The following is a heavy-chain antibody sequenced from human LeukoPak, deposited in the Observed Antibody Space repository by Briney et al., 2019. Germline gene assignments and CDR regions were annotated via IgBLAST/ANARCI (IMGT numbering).Heavy chain of an antibody. Sequence: SETLSLTCTVSGGSISSYYWSWIRQPPGKGLEWIGYIYYSGSTNYNPSLKSRVTISVDTSKNQFSLKLSSVTAADTAVYYCARAVAGRFDYWGQGTLVTVSS. D-gene: IGHD6-19*01. V-gene: IGHV4-59*01. CDR1: GGSISSYY. J-gene: IGHJ4*02. CDR2: IYYSGST. CDR3: ARAVAGRFDY.